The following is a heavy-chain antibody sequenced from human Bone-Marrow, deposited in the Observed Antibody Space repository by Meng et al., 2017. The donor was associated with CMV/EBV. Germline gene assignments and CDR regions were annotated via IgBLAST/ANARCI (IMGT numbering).Heavy chain of an antibody. CDR3: ARHRATIFEYYFDY. CDR2: IIPILGIA. V-gene: IGHV1-69*10. D-gene: IGHD3-3*01. Sequence: SVKVSCKASGYTFTSYDINWVRQATGQGLEWMGGIIPILGIANYAQKFQGRVTITADKSTSTAYMELSSLRSEDTAVYYCARHRATIFEYYFDYWGQGTLVTVSS. J-gene: IGHJ4*02. CDR1: GYTFTSYD.